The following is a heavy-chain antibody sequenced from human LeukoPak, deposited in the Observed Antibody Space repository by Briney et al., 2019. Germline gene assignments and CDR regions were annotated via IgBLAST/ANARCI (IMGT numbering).Heavy chain of an antibody. CDR3: ARDGPDGMIVVVPNWFDP. V-gene: IGHV1-46*01. CDR2: INPSGGST. J-gene: IGHJ5*02. Sequence: ASVKVSCKASGYTFTSYYMHWVRQAPGQGLEWMGIINPSGGSTSYAQKFQGRVTMTRDMSTSTVYMELSSLRSEDTAVYYCARDGPDGMIVVVPNWFDPWGQGTLVTVSS. D-gene: IGHD3-22*01. CDR1: GYTFTSYY.